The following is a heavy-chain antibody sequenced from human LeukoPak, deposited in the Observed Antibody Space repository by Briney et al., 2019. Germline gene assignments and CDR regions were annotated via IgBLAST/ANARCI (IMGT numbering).Heavy chain of an antibody. J-gene: IGHJ4*02. CDR2: IRSKANSYAT. Sequence: GSLRLSCAASGFTFSGSAMHWVRQASGKGLEWVGRIRSKANSYATAYAASVKGRFTISRDDSKNTAYLQMNSLKTEDTAVYYCTRRNDYVWGSYLDNWGQGTLVTVSS. V-gene: IGHV3-73*01. D-gene: IGHD3-16*02. CDR3: TRRNDYVWGSYLDN. CDR1: GFTFSGSA.